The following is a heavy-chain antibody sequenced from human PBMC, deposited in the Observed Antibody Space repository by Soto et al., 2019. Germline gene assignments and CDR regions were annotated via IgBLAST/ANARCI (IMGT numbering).Heavy chain of an antibody. Sequence: PGWSLRLSCAASGFTFSNYWMHWVRQAPGKGLVWVSRITGDGRGTTYADSVKGRFTISRDNAKNTLYLQMNSLTADATAVYYCARHQPGHDYWGQGTLVTVYS. J-gene: IGHJ4*02. D-gene: IGHD3-10*01. V-gene: IGHV3-74*01. CDR3: ARHQPGHDY. CDR1: GFTFSNYW. CDR2: ITGDGRGT.